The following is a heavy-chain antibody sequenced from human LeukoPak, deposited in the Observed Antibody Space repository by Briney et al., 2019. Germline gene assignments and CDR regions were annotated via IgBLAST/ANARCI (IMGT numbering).Heavy chain of an antibody. CDR3: AKHGRGNNSRDYFDY. D-gene: IGHD5-12*01. CDR1: GFTFSNCA. CDR2: ISGGSVRT. V-gene: IGHV3-23*01. J-gene: IGHJ4*02. Sequence: PGGSLRLSRAASGFTFSNCAMSWVRQAPGKGLEWVSTISGGSVRTYYADSVKGRFTISRDHSENTLYLQMNSLRAEDTAVYHCAKHGRGNNSRDYFDYWGQGTLVTVSS.